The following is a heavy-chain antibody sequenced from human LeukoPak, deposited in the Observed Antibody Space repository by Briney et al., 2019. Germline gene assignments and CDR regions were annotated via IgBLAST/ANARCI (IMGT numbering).Heavy chain of an antibody. D-gene: IGHD2-15*01. V-gene: IGHV3-15*01. Sequence: GGSLRLSCAASGFTFSNAWMSWVRQAPGKGLEWVGRIKSKTDGGTTDYAAPVKGRFTISRDDSKNTLYLQMNSLKTEDTAVYYCTTDIVVEVAFDYWGQGTLVTVSS. CDR2: IKSKTDGGTT. CDR1: GFTFSNAW. J-gene: IGHJ4*02. CDR3: TTDIVVEVAFDY.